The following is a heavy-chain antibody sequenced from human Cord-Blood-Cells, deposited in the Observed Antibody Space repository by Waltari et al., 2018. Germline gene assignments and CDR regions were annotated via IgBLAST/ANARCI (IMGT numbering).Heavy chain of an antibody. Sequence: QLQLQESGPGLVKPSETLSLTCTVSGGSISSSSYYWGWIRQPPGKGLEWIGSIYYSGSTYYNPSLKSRVTISVDTSKNQFSLKPSSVTAADTAVYYCARQRFLEWLLYYFDYWGQGTLVTVSS. CDR2: IYYSGST. J-gene: IGHJ4*02. D-gene: IGHD3-3*01. CDR3: ARQRFLEWLLYYFDY. CDR1: GGSISSSSYY. V-gene: IGHV4-39*01.